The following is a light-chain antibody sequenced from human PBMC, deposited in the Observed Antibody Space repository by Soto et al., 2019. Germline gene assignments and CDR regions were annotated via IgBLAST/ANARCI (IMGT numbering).Light chain of an antibody. CDR2: KAS. CDR3: QHYNSYSEA. CDR1: QTSSXW. J-gene: IGKJ1*01. V-gene: IGKV1-5*03. Sequence: DIQMTQPPSTLSGSVGDRVTITCRASQTSSXWLXWYXXKXGXXXKXXXYKASTLKSGVPSRFSGSGSGTEFTLTISSLQPDDFATYYCQHYNSYSEAFGQGTKVDI.